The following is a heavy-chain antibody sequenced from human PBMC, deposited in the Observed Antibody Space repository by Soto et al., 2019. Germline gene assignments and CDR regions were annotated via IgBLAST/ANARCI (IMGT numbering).Heavy chain of an antibody. D-gene: IGHD3-3*01. CDR1: GYNFNIYG. Sequence: QVPLVQSGAEVKKPGASVKVSCKASGYNFNIYGINWVRQAPGQGLELMGWISAYDGKTTYAEKFQARVTMTTDASTSTAYMELRSLRSDDTAVYYCARDPHEYWTSYWFDPWGQGTRVTVSS. CDR2: ISAYDGKT. V-gene: IGHV1-18*01. CDR3: ARDPHEYWTSYWFDP. J-gene: IGHJ5*02.